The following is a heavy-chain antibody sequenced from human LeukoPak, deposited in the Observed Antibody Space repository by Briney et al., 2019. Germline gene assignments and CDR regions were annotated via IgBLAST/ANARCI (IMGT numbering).Heavy chain of an antibody. V-gene: IGHV3-7*03. D-gene: IGHD3-22*01. CDR1: GFTFSSYW. CDR2: IKQDGSEK. Sequence: PGGSLRLSCAASGFTFSSYWMSWVRQAPGKGLEWVANIKQDGSEKYYVDSVKGRFTISRDNAKNSLYLQMNSLRAEDTAVYYCAKSRGYYDSSGYYAPNSFDYWGQGTLVTVSS. J-gene: IGHJ4*02. CDR3: AKSRGYYDSSGYYAPNSFDY.